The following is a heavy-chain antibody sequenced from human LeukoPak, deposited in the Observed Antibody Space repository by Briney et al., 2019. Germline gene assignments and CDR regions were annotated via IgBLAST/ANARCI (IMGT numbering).Heavy chain of an antibody. CDR2: ITTNGRST. CDR1: GFTFSNYA. CDR3: AKEVLGYFDF. Sequence: GGSLRLSCAASGFTFSNYAMSWVRQAPGKGLEWVSAITTNGRSTYYADSVKGRFTISRDNSKDTLYLQMNNLRAEDTALYYCAKEVLGYFDFWGQGTQVTASS. D-gene: IGHD4/OR15-4a*01. J-gene: IGHJ4*02. V-gene: IGHV3-23*01.